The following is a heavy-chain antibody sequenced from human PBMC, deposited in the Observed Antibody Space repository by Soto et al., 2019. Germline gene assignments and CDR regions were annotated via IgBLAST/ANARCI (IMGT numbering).Heavy chain of an antibody. D-gene: IGHD3-9*01. CDR3: AREGVRTGYYYYGMDV. J-gene: IGHJ6*02. Sequence: SHTLSRTCFISGDSVCSNSAAWNWIRQSPSRGLEWLGRTYYRSKWYNDYAVSVKSRITINPDTSKNQFSLQLNSVTPEDTAVYYCAREGVRTGYYYYGMDVWGQGTTVTVS. CDR1: GDSVCSNSAA. CDR2: TYYRSKWYN. V-gene: IGHV6-1*01.